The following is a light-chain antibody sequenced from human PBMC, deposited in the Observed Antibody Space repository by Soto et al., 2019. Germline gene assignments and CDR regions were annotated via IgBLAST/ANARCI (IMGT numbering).Light chain of an antibody. CDR3: QQSYSTRP. CDR2: AAS. CDR1: QSISSY. V-gene: IGKV1-39*01. Sequence: DIQMTQSPSSLSASVGDRVTITCRASQSISSYLNWYRQKPGKAPKLLIYAASSLQSGVPSRFSGSGSGTDFTLTISSLQPEDFATYYCQQSYSTRPFGQGTKLEIK. J-gene: IGKJ2*01.